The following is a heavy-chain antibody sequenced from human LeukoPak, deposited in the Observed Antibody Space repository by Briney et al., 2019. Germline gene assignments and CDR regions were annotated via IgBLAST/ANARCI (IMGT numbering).Heavy chain of an antibody. CDR2: ISHSGVTT. Sequence: GGSLRLSCAASGFTFDDYGMSWVRQAPGKGLEWVSAISHSGVTTYYTDSVKGRFTISRDNSKNTLYLQMNSLRAEDTAVYYCASTYCGGDCYSFPLDYWGQGTLVTVSS. V-gene: IGHV3-23*01. D-gene: IGHD2-21*02. CDR1: GFTFDDYG. J-gene: IGHJ4*02. CDR3: ASTYCGGDCYSFPLDY.